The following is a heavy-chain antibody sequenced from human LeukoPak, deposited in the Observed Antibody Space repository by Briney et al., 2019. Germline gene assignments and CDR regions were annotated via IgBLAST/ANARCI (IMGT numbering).Heavy chain of an antibody. CDR1: GFTFSSYS. V-gene: IGHV3-21*01. D-gene: IGHD6-13*01. CDR3: ASLIAAAPFDY. Sequence: PGGSLGLSCAASGFTFSSYSMNWVRQAPGKGLEWVSSISSSSSYIYYADSVKGRFTISRDNAKNSLYLQMNSLRAEDTAVYYCASLIAAAPFDYWGQGTLVTVSS. J-gene: IGHJ4*02. CDR2: ISSSSSYI.